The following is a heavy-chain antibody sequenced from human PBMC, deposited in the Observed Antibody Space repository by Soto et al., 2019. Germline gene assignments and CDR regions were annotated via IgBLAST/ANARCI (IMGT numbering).Heavy chain of an antibody. Sequence: GGSLRLSCAASGFTFSSYGMHWVRQAPGKGLEWVAVISYDGSNKYYADSVKGRFTISRDNSKNTLYLQMNSLRAEDTAVYYCAKEQWLVPSGAFDIWGQGTMVTVSS. CDR2: ISYDGSNK. D-gene: IGHD6-19*01. J-gene: IGHJ3*02. CDR1: GFTFSSYG. CDR3: AKEQWLVPSGAFDI. V-gene: IGHV3-30*18.